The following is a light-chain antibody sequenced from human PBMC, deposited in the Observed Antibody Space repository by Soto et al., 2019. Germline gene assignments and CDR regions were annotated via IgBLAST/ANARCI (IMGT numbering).Light chain of an antibody. Sequence: QSVLTQPPSVSAAPGQKVTISCSGNSSNIGSNDVSWYQQLPGKAPKLLIYENSQRPSGISDRFSGSKSGKTATLRISGLQAEDEADYYCYSYAGSSLYVFGTGTKVTVL. V-gene: IGLV1-51*02. CDR3: YSYAGSSLYV. CDR2: ENS. CDR1: SSNIGSND. J-gene: IGLJ1*01.